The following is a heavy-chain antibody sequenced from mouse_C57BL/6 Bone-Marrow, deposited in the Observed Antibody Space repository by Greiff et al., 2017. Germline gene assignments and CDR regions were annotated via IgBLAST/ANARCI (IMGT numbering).Heavy chain of an antibody. Sequence: EVKLMESGGDLVKPGGSLKLSCAASGFTFSSYGMSWVRQTPDKRLEWVATISSGGSYTYYPDSVKGRFPISRDNAKNTLYLQMSSLKSEDTAMYYCARGIHLRLLKGYYYAMDDWGQGTSVTVAS. CDR3: ARGIHLRLLKGYYYAMDD. V-gene: IGHV5-6*01. CDR1: GFTFSSYG. J-gene: IGHJ4*01. D-gene: IGHD3-2*02. CDR2: ISSGGSYT.